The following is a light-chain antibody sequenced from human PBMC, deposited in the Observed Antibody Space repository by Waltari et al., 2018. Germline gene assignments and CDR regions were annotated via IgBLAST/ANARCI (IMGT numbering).Light chain of an antibody. CDR1: QSISSW. V-gene: IGKV1-5*01. Sequence: DIQMTQSPSTLPASVGDRVTITCRASQSISSWLAWYQQKSGKAPKLLIYDASILESGVPSRFSGSGSGTEFTLTISSLQPDDFATYYCQQYNSYSWTFGQGTKVEVK. J-gene: IGKJ1*01. CDR2: DAS. CDR3: QQYNSYSWT.